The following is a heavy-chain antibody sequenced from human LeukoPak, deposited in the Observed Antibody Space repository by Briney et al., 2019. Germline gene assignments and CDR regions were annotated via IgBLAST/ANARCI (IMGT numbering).Heavy chain of an antibody. Sequence: KPSETLSLTCTVSGGSISSYYWSWIRQPPGKGLEWIGYIYYSGSTSYNPSLKSRVTISVDTSKNQFSLKLSSVTAADTAVYYCARSRDFWSGYNAFDIWGQGTMVTVSS. CDR2: IYYSGST. J-gene: IGHJ3*02. D-gene: IGHD3-3*01. V-gene: IGHV4-59*01. CDR3: ARSRDFWSGYNAFDI. CDR1: GGSISSYY.